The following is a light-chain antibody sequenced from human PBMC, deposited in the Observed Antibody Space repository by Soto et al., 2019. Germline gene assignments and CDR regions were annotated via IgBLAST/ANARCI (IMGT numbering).Light chain of an antibody. CDR3: QQYGSLPRT. CDR1: QGVSSNF. J-gene: IGKJ2*01. CDR2: GAF. Sequence: EIVLTQSPDTLSLSPGEGATLSCRASQGVSSNFLAWYQQKPGQAPRLLIYGAFFRATGIPDRFSGSGSGTDFTLTISRLEPEDFAVYYCQQYGSLPRTFGQGTKLEIK. V-gene: IGKV3-20*01.